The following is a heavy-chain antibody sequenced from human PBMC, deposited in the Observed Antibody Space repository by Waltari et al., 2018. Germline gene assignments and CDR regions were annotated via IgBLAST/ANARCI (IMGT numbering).Heavy chain of an antibody. CDR2: ISYSGNT. Sequence: QLQLQESGPGLVKPSETLSLTCTVSGDSISGSNYYWGWIRQPPGQGLEWIGSISYSGNTDCNPSLKSRVTMSVDTSKNQFSLNLSSVTAADTAVFYCVRPGSSVGWYYFDYWGQGTLVTVSS. CDR1: GDSISGSNYY. J-gene: IGHJ4*02. D-gene: IGHD6-19*01. V-gene: IGHV4-39*01. CDR3: VRPGSSVGWYYFDY.